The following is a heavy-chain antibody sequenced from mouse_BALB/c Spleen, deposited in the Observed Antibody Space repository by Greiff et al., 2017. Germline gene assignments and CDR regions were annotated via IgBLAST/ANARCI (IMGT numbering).Heavy chain of an antibody. V-gene: IGHV5-17*02. CDR2: ISSGSSTI. CDR3: ARAPQLGRNYAMDY. Sequence: EVQRVESGGGLVQPGGSRKLSCAASGFTFSSFGMHWVRQAPEKGLEWVAYISSGSSTIYYADTVKGRFTISRDNPKNTLFLQMTSLRSEDTAMYNCARAPQLGRNYAMDYWGQGTSVTVSS. D-gene: IGHD4-1*02. J-gene: IGHJ4*01. CDR1: GFTFSSFG.